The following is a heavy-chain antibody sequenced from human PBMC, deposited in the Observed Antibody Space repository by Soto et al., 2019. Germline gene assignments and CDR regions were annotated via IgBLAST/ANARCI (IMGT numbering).Heavy chain of an antibody. CDR2: IKDDGSEK. CDR1: GFTFTSYW. Sequence: GGSLRLSCAASGFTFTSYWMTWVRQAPGKGLEWVADIKDDGSEKYYEDSVKGRFTISRDSAKNSLNLQMNSLRAEDTAVYYCARDQHRGGTTWDYYYMDVWGKGTTVTVSS. D-gene: IGHD1-7*01. J-gene: IGHJ6*03. CDR3: ARDQHRGGTTWDYYYMDV. V-gene: IGHV3-7*01.